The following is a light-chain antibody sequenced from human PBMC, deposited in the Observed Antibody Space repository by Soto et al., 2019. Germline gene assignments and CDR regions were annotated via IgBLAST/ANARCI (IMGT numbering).Light chain of an antibody. CDR2: DAS. CDR1: QGISSH. Sequence: VIWMTQSPSLLSASTGDRVTISCRISQGISSHLAWYQQRPGKAPDLLIYDASTLQSGVPSRFSGSGSGTDFTLTISFLQSEDFGTYYCQQYHGFPWTFGQGTKVEI. J-gene: IGKJ1*01. CDR3: QQYHGFPWT. V-gene: IGKV1D-8*01.